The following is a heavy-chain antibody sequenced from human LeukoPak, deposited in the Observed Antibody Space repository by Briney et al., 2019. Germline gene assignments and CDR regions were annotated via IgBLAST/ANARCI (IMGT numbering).Heavy chain of an antibody. CDR3: VRVAHRETISAVVLFWFDP. Sequence: SETLSLTCAVSGYSISSGYYWGWIRQPPGEGLEWIGSIYHSGNTYYNPSLKNRVTISVDTSKNQFSLNLRSVTAADTAVYYCVRVAHRETISAVVLFWFDPWGQGTLVTVSS. V-gene: IGHV4-38-2*01. CDR1: GYSISSGYY. J-gene: IGHJ5*02. D-gene: IGHD3-3*01. CDR2: IYHSGNT.